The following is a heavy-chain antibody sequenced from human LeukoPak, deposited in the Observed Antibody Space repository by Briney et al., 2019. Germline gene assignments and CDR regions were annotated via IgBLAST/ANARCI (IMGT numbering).Heavy chain of an antibody. CDR1: GLTFSSYA. D-gene: IGHD2-21*01. J-gene: IGHJ6*02. CDR3: ARDTIYSLWSRGMDV. CDR2: ISYDGSNK. V-gene: IGHV3-30*04. Sequence: GGSLRLSCAASGLTFSSYAMHWVRQAPGKGLEWVAVISYDGSNKYYADSVKGRFTISRDNSKNTLYLQMNSLRAEDTAVYYCARDTIYSLWSRGMDVWGQGTTVTVSS.